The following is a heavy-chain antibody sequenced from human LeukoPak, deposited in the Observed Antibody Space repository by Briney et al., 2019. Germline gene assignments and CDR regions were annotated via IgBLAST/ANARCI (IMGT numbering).Heavy chain of an antibody. D-gene: IGHD3-22*01. CDR3: ARKGYYGAFDI. J-gene: IGHJ3*02. CDR2: IYNTRST. CDR1: GGSISSYY. V-gene: IGHV4-4*07. Sequence: SETLSLTCSVSGGSISSYYWSWIRQPAGKGLEWIGRIYNTRSTNYNPSLKSRVTMSVDTSKNQFSLKLNSVTAADTAVYYCARKGYYGAFDIWGQGTMVTVSS.